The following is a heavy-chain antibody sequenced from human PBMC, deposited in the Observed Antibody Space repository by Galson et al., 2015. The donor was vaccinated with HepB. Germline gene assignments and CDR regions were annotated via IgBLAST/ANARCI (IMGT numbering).Heavy chain of an antibody. CDR2: ISAYNGNT. CDR3: ARVGEWAVAGVYYFDC. V-gene: IGHV1-18*01. Sequence: SVKVSCKASGCTFTSYGISWVRQAPGQGLEWMGWISAYNGNTNYAQKLQGRVTMTTDTSTSTAYMELRSLRSDDTAVYYCARVGEWAVAGVYYFDCWGQGTLVTVSS. CDR1: GCTFTSYG. D-gene: IGHD6-19*01. J-gene: IGHJ4*02.